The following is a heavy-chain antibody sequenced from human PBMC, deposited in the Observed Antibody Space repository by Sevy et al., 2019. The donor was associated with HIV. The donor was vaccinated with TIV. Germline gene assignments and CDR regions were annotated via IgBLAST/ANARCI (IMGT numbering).Heavy chain of an antibody. V-gene: IGHV3-23*01. CDR2: ISASGGST. CDR3: AKDLAGMVQGEWFDP. CDR1: GFTFSNYA. Sequence: GGSLRLSCVVSGFTFSNYAMSWVRQAPGKGLEWVSAISASGGSTYYADSVKGRFTISRDNSKNTLYLQMNSLRADEIAVYYCAKDLAGMVQGEWFDPWGQGTLVTVSS. D-gene: IGHD3-10*01. J-gene: IGHJ5*02.